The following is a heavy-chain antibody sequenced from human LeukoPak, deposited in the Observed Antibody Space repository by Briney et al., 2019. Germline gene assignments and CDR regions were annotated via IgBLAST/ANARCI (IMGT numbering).Heavy chain of an antibody. D-gene: IGHD4-17*01. CDR2: IYSGGST. Sequence: GGSLRLSCAASGFTVSSNYMSRVRQAPGKGLEWVSVIYSGGSTYYADSVKGRFTISRDNSKNTLYLQMNSLRVEDTAVYYCARESAVTMADYGMDVWGQGTTVTVSS. V-gene: IGHV3-53*05. CDR3: ARESAVTMADYGMDV. J-gene: IGHJ6*02. CDR1: GFTVSSNY.